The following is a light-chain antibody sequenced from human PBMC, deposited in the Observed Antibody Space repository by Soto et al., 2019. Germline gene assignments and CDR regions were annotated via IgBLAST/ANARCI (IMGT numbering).Light chain of an antibody. CDR1: SSDVGGYNY. CDR2: EVS. J-gene: IGLJ2*01. Sequence: QSALTQPPSASGSPGQSVTISRTGTSSDVGGYNYVSWYQQHPGKAPKLMIYEVSKRPSGVPDRFSGSNSGNTASLTVSGLQAEDEADYYCSSYAGNSNVIFGGGTKVTVL. CDR3: SSYAGNSNVI. V-gene: IGLV2-8*01.